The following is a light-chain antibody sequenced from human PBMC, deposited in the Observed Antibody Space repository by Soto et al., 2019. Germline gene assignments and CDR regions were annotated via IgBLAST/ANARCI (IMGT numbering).Light chain of an antibody. CDR2: EVS. Sequence: QSALTQPASVSGSLGQSITISCTGTSSDVGGYNFVSWYQQHPGKAPKLIIFEVSNRPSGVSYRFSASKSGNTATLTLSGLQAEDEADYYCCSYTGTAARVFGTGTQLTVL. V-gene: IGLV2-14*01. J-gene: IGLJ1*01. CDR1: SSDVGGYNF. CDR3: CSYTGTAARV.